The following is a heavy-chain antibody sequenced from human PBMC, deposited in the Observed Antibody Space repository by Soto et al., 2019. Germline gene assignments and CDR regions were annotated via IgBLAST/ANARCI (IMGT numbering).Heavy chain of an antibody. CDR3: ARAEGDIVSNSDAFDI. J-gene: IGHJ3*02. V-gene: IGHV1-8*01. CDR2: MNPNSGNT. CDR1: GSTFTSYD. D-gene: IGHD5-12*01. Sequence: QVQLVQSGAEVKKPGASVKVSCKASGSTFTSYDINWVRQATGQGLEWMGWMNPNSGNTGYAQKFQGRVTMTRNTSISTAYMELSSLRSEDTAVYYCARAEGDIVSNSDAFDIWGQGTMVTVSS.